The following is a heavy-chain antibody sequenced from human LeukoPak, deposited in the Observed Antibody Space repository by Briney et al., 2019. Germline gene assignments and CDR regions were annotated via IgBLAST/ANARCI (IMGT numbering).Heavy chain of an antibody. CDR1: GGSISSYY. CDR3: ARTGTLRGYYDY. D-gene: IGHD3-10*01. Sequence: PSETLSLTCTVSGGSISSYYWSWIRQPPGKGLEWIGYIYYSGSTNYNPSLKSRVTISVDTSKNQFSPKLSSVTAADTAVYYCARTGTLRGYYDYWGQGTLVTVSS. V-gene: IGHV4-59*08. J-gene: IGHJ4*02. CDR2: IYYSGST.